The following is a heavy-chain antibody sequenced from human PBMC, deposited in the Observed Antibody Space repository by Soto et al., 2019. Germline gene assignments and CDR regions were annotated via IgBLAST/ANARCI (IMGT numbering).Heavy chain of an antibody. Sequence: EVQLLESGGGLVQPGGSLRLSCAASGFTFSSYAMSWVRQAPGKGLEWVSAISGSGGSTYYADSVKGRFTISRDNSKNTLYLQMNSLRAEDTAVYYFSPIGYCSGTSCFPFDYWGQGTLVTVSS. CDR1: GFTFSSYA. CDR2: ISGSGGST. D-gene: IGHD2-2*01. V-gene: IGHV3-23*01. J-gene: IGHJ4*02. CDR3: SPIGYCSGTSCFPFDY.